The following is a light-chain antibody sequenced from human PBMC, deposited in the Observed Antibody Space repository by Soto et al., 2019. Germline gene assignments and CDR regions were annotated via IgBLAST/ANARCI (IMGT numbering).Light chain of an antibody. CDR2: RND. V-gene: IGLV1-47*01. J-gene: IGLJ2*01. Sequence: QSVLTQPPSASGTPGQRLTISCSRTRSNIGSNYVYWYQQLPGTAPKILIYRNDQRPSGVSDRFSGSKSGTSVSLAISGLRPEDEADYYCAAWDDSLSGLAFGGGTKLTVL. CDR1: RSNIGSNY. CDR3: AAWDDSLSGLA.